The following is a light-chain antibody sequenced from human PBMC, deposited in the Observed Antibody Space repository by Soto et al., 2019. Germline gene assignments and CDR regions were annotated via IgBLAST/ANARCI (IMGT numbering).Light chain of an antibody. Sequence: EIALTQSPGTRSLSPGERATLSCRASQKISSRYLAWYLQKPGQAPRFLIYGASSRATGIPDRFSGSGSGTDFTLTISRLEPEDFAVYYCQQYGGTPPITFGQGTRLEIK. V-gene: IGKV3-20*01. CDR2: GAS. J-gene: IGKJ5*01. CDR1: QKISSRY. CDR3: QQYGGTPPIT.